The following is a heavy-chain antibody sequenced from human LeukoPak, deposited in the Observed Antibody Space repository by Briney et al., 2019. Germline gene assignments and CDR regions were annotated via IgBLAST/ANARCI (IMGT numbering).Heavy chain of an antibody. CDR1: GGSISSSSYY. CDR3: ARLRNRWNAFDI. V-gene: IGHV4-39*01. D-gene: IGHD1-1*01. CDR2: IYYSGST. J-gene: IGHJ3*02. Sequence: SETLSLTCTVSGGSISSSSYYWGWIRQPPGKGLEWIGSIYYSGSTYYNPSLKSRVTISVDTSKNQFSLKLSSVTAADTAVYYCARLRNRWNAFDIWGQGTMVTVSS.